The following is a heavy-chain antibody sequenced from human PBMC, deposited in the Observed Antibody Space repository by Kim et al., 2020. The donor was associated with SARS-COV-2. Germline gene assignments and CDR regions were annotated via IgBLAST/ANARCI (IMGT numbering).Heavy chain of an antibody. Sequence: GGSLRLSCAASGFTFSSYSMNWVRQAPGKGREWGAYISSSSTIYYADSVKGRFTISRDNAKKSQYLQMNSLRAEDTAVYYCARDGGKRLDYWGQGTLVT. CDR2: ISSSSTI. D-gene: IGHD2-15*01. CDR1: GFTFSSYS. CDR3: ARDGGKRLDY. J-gene: IGHJ4*02. V-gene: IGHV3-48*04.